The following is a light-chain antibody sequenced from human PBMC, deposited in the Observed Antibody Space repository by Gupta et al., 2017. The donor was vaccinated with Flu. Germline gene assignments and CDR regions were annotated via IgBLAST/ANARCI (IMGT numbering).Light chain of an antibody. J-gene: IGKJ2*01. CDR3: QQDNSYSNT. Sequence: PSTLSAAVGDRVTITCRASQSISSWLAWYQQKPGTAPKLLIYKASSLQSGVPSTFSGSGSGTEFTLTISSLQPDDFATYYCQQDNSYSNTFGQGTKMEIK. CDR1: QSISSW. V-gene: IGKV1-5*03. CDR2: KAS.